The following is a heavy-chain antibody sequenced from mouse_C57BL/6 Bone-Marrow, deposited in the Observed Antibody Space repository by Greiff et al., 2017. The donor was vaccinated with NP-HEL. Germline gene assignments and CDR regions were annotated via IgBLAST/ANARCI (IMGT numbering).Heavy chain of an antibody. CDR1: GFTFTDYY. Sequence: EVQLQESGGGLVQPGGSLSLSCAASGFTFTDYYMSWVRQPPGKALEWLGFIRNKANGYTTEYSASVKGRFTISRDNSQSILYLQMNALRAEDSATYYCASYGGAYWGQGTLVTVSA. V-gene: IGHV7-3*01. J-gene: IGHJ3*01. CDR2: IRNKANGYTT. CDR3: ASYGGAY.